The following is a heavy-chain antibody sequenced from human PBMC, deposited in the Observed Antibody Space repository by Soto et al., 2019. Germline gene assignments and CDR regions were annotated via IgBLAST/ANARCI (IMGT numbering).Heavy chain of an antibody. Sequence: ASETLSLTCAVYGGSFSGYYWSWIRQPPGKGLEWIGEINHSGSTNYNPSLKSRVTISVDTSKNQFSLKLSSVTAADTAVYYCARGIHYYDSSAGGFDYWGQGTLVTVSS. CDR2: INHSGST. CDR3: ARGIHYYDSSAGGFDY. J-gene: IGHJ4*02. CDR1: GGSFSGYY. D-gene: IGHD3-22*01. V-gene: IGHV4-34*01.